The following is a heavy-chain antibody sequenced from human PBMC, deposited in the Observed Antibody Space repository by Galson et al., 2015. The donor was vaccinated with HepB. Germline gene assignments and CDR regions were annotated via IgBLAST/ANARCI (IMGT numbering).Heavy chain of an antibody. D-gene: IGHD5-12*01. J-gene: IGHJ6*02. CDR1: GFTFSTFW. CDR3: AREHSGWIFCYYYYTMDD. CDR2: IRHDGSKR. V-gene: IGHV3-33*08. Sequence: SLRLSCAASGFTFSTFWMTWVRQAPGKGLEWLADIRHDGSKRNYADSVKGRFTISRANSKNSLYLQMNSLRVEDTAVYYCAREHSGWIFCYYYYTMDDGGPVSLVSVSS.